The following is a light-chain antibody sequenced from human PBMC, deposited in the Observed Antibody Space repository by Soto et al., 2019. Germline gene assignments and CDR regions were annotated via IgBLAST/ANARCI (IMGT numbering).Light chain of an antibody. CDR3: QQYNKGPLT. CDR1: QSVSSN. V-gene: IGKV3-15*01. Sequence: EIVMTQSPATLSVSPGEGATLSCRASQSVSSNLAWYQQKPGQAPRLLIYGASTMSTGIPVRFSGSASGTEFTLTISSLQSEDFAVYYCQQYNKGPLTFGGGTKVEIK. J-gene: IGKJ4*01. CDR2: GAS.